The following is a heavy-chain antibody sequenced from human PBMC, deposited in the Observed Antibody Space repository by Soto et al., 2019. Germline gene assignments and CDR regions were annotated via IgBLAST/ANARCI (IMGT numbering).Heavy chain of an antibody. CDR2: INTGNGNT. V-gene: IGHV1-3*04. CDR1: EYTFTTYA. D-gene: IGHD3-3*01. J-gene: IGHJ4*02. CDR3: ARGVDYDFWSGYYNYIDY. Sequence: QVQLVQSGAEVKKPGASVKVSCKASEYTFTTYAIHWVRQAPGQRLEWMGWINTGNGNTKYSQKFQGRVTITRDTSASTAYMELSSLRSEDTAVYYCARGVDYDFWSGYYNYIDYWGQGTLVTVSS.